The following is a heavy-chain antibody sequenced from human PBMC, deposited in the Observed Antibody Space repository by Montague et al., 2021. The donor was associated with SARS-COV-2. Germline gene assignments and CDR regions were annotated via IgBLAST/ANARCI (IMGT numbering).Heavy chain of an antibody. CDR1: GFIFSNFA. V-gene: IGHV3-30*04. CDR2: ITYDGIDK. D-gene: IGHD3-22*01. J-gene: IGHJ5*02. Sequence: SLRLSCAASGFIFSNFAFHWVRQAPGKGLEWAAIITYDGIDKFYADSVKGRFTISRDNSKNTLYLRMNGLTPEDTAIYYCARASYDSSGYYVWFDPWGQGTLVTVSS. CDR3: ARASYDSSGYYVWFDP.